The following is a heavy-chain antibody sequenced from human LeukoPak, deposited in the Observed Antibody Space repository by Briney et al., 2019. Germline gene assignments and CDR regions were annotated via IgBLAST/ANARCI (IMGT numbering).Heavy chain of an antibody. D-gene: IGHD3-16*01. Sequence: GRSLRLSCAASGLTFSSYWMHWVRQAPGKGLMCVSRINSDGSSTSYADSVKGRFTISRDNAKTTLYLQMNSLRAEDTAVYYCARELISPLDYYGMDVWGKGTTVTVSS. J-gene: IGHJ6*04. CDR1: GLTFSSYW. CDR2: INSDGSST. V-gene: IGHV3-74*01. CDR3: ARELISPLDYYGMDV.